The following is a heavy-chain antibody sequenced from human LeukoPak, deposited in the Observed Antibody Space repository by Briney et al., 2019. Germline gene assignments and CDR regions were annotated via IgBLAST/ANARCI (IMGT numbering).Heavy chain of an antibody. V-gene: IGHV1-18*01. CDR2: ISAYNGNT. Sequence: ASVKVSCKASGYTFTSYGISGVRQAPGQGLEWMGWISAYNGNTNYAQKLQGRVTMTTDTSTNTAYMELRSLRSDDTAVYYCARVKGAAAGLKHGYFDYWGQGTLVTVSS. J-gene: IGHJ4*02. CDR1: GYTFTSYG. CDR3: ARVKGAAAGLKHGYFDY. D-gene: IGHD6-13*01.